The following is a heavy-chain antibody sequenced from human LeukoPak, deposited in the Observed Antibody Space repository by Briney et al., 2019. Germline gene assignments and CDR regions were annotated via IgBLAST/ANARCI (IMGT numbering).Heavy chain of an antibody. CDR1: GFRFTSYW. Sequence: QTGGSLRLSCAASGFRFTSYWMSWVRQAPGKGLEWVSTFSGSGTGTYYADSVRGRFTISGDTSKNTLYLQMNSLRAEDTAVYYCANIEMARHYYFDYWGQGTLVTVSS. D-gene: IGHD5-24*01. J-gene: IGHJ4*02. CDR3: ANIEMARHYYFDY. V-gene: IGHV3-23*01. CDR2: FSGSGTGT.